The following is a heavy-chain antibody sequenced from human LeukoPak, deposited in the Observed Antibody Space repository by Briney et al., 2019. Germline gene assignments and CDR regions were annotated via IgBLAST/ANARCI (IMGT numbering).Heavy chain of an antibody. D-gene: IGHD3-9*01. CDR2: INAGNGNT. CDR1: GYTFTSYA. Sequence: GASVKVSCKASGYTFTSYAMLWVRQAPGQRLEWMGWINAGNGNTKYSQKFQGRVTITRDTSASTAYMELSSLRSEDTAVYYCAREDYDILTGYRYYFDYWGQGTLVTVPS. V-gene: IGHV1-3*01. CDR3: AREDYDILTGYRYYFDY. J-gene: IGHJ4*02.